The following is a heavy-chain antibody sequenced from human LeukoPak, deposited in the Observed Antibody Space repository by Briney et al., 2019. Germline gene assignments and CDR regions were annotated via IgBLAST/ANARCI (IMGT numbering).Heavy chain of an antibody. CDR3: ARDRGYSYEPYFDY. D-gene: IGHD5-18*01. CDR2: ISSSSTTI. CDR1: GFTFKTYA. Sequence: GGSLRLSCAASGFTFKTYAMYWVRQAPGKGPEWVSFISSSSTTILYADSLKGRFTVSRDNAKNSPYLQVSSLRAEDTAVYYCARDRGYSYEPYFDYWGQGIMVTVSS. J-gene: IGHJ4*02. V-gene: IGHV3-48*01.